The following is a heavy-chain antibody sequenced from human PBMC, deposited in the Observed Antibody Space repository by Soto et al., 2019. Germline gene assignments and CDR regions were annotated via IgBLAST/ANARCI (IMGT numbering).Heavy chain of an antibody. CDR2: INPNSGGT. CDR3: GRGDGSTLYGMDV. V-gene: IGHV1-46*01. Sequence: QVQLVQSGAEVQKPGASVKVSCKASGYTFTSYYMHWVRQAPGHGLEWMGVINPNSGGTNNAQKFQGRVTMTRDTPTSRVYMEVSRLRSEDTAVYYCGRGDGSTLYGMDVWGQGTTVTVSS. CDR1: GYTFTSYY. D-gene: IGHD2-15*01. J-gene: IGHJ6*02.